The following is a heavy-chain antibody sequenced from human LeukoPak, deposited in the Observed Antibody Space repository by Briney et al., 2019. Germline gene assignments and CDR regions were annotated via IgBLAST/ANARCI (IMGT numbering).Heavy chain of an antibody. Sequence: PGGSLRLSCAASGFTFSGYGMHWVRQAPGKGLEWVAIIWYDGTNENYVDSVKGRFTISRDNSKNTLYLQMNSLRAEDTAVYYCARDISTGGYPFDYWGQGTPVTVSS. D-gene: IGHD3-3*02. CDR1: GFTFSGYG. V-gene: IGHV3-33*01. CDR2: IWYDGTNE. CDR3: ARDISTGGYPFDY. J-gene: IGHJ4*02.